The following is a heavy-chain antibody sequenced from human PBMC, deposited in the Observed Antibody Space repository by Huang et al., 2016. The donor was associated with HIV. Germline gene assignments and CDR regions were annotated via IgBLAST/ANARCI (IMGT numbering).Heavy chain of an antibody. J-gene: IGHJ6*03. CDR3: VRDTKYRSGFYNYYYMDV. Sequence: LVESGGGSVRPGESLKLSCVANGFDFSTHILNLGRQAPGRCLEWISHVGDNDQKVSYANSVRGRFTISRDNARQSIYLQMRNLRPSDTAKYYCVRDTKYRSGFYNYYYMDVWGNGTAVTVSS. CDR1: GFDFSTHI. CDR2: VGDNDQKV. V-gene: IGHV3-48*01. D-gene: IGHD6-25*01.